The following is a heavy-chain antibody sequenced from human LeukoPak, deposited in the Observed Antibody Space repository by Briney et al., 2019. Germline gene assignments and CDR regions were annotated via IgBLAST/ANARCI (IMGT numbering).Heavy chain of an antibody. D-gene: IGHD3-10*01. CDR2: ICVYNGNT. V-gene: IGHV1-18*01. J-gene: IGHJ4*02. Sequence: ASVKVSCMASGYTFSSYAICWVRQAPGQGLEWMAWICVYNGNTNYRRKLQGRVTMTTDTSTSTAYMDMRSLRSDDTAIYYCARDSPDGSGTYYNDSPDYWGQGTLVTASS. CDR1: GYTFSSYA. CDR3: ARDSPDGSGTYYNDSPDY.